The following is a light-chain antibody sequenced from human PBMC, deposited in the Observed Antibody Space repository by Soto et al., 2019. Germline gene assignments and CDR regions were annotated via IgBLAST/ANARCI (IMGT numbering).Light chain of an antibody. CDR1: QDISSS. CDR3: QQLNSYPHT. Sequence: DIQLTQSPSFLSASVGDRVTITCRASQDISSSLAWYQQKPGKAPKLLIYAASILQSGVPSRFSGSGTGTEFTLTISSLQPEDFATYYCQQLNSYPHTFGQGTKLEIK. CDR2: AAS. V-gene: IGKV1-9*01. J-gene: IGKJ2*01.